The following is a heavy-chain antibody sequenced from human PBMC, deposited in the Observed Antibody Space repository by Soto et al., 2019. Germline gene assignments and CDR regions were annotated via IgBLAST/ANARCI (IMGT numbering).Heavy chain of an antibody. V-gene: IGHV4-34*01. CDR1: GGSFSGYY. D-gene: IGHD2-15*01. CDR2: INHSGST. CDR3: ARESRVVVAASPSFDY. J-gene: IGHJ4*02. Sequence: SETLSLTCAVYGGSFSGYYWSWIRQPPGKGLEWIGEINHSGSTNYNPSLKSRVTMSVDTSKNQFSLKLSSVTAADTAVYYCARESRVVVAASPSFDYWGQGTLVTVSS.